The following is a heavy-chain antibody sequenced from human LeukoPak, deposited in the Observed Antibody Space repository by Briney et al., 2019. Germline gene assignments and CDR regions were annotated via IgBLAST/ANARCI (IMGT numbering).Heavy chain of an antibody. D-gene: IGHD6-19*01. J-gene: IGHJ4*02. Sequence: SETLSLTCAVYGGSFSGYYWRWIRQPPGKGMEWVGEVKNRGSNNYNPSLKSRVTISVDTSKNQFSLKLSAVTAADAAVYYCAREAFIAVGLSGKGGFDYWGQGTLVTVSS. V-gene: IGHV4-34*01. CDR2: VKNRGSN. CDR1: GGSFSGYY. CDR3: AREAFIAVGLSGKGGFDY.